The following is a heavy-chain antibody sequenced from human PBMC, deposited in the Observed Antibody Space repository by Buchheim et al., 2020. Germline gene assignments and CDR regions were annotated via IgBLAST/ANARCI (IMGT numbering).Heavy chain of an antibody. CDR3: ARGGDIVVVVAADNWFDP. J-gene: IGHJ5*01. D-gene: IGHD2-15*01. CDR1: GGSFSGYY. V-gene: IGHV4-34*01. CDR2: INHSGSA. Sequence: QVQLQQWGAGLLKPSETLFLTCAVYGGSFSGYYWSWIRQPPGKGLEWIGEINHSGSATYNPSLKSRVTMSVATSKNQFSLKLNAVSAADTAVYYCARGGDIVVVVAADNWFDPWGQGNL.